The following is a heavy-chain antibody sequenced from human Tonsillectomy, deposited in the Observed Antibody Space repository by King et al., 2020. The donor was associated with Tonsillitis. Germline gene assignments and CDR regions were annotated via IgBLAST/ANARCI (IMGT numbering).Heavy chain of an antibody. J-gene: IGHJ2*01. CDR1: GGSISSYY. CDR3: ARDWEGYCSSTSCCDRDWYFDL. D-gene: IGHD2-2*01. Sequence: QVQLQESGPGLVKPSETLSLTCTVSGGSISSYYWSWIRQPPGKGLEWIGYIYYSGSTNYNPSLKSRVTISVDTSKNQFSLKLSSVTAADTAVYYCARDWEGYCSSTSCCDRDWYFDLWGRGTLVTFSS. V-gene: IGHV4-59*01. CDR2: IYYSGST.